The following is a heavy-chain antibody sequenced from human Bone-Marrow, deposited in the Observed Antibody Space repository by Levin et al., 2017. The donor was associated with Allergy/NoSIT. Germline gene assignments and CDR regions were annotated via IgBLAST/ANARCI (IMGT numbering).Heavy chain of an antibody. D-gene: IGHD3-9*01. J-gene: IGHJ5*02. CDR2: TYYRSDWYN. V-gene: IGHV6-1*01. CDR3: AREGEWAYFDDP. CDR1: GDNVSSNSAA. Sequence: SQTLSLTCAISGDNVSSNSAAWNWIRQSPSRGLEWLGRTYYRSDWYNDYAVSVKSRISINADTSKNQFSLHLNSVTPEDTAVYYCAREGEWAYFDDPWGQGTLVTVSS.